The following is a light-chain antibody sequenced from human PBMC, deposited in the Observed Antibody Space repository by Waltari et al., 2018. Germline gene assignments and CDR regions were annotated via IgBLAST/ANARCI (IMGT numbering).Light chain of an antibody. Sequence: ETVMTQSPATLSVSPGERATLPCRASQSVSSNLAWYQQKPGQAPRFLIYGASSRATGIPARFSGSGSGTEFTLTISSLQSEDFAVYYCQQYNNWPRTFGQGTKVEIK. CDR3: QQYNNWPRT. V-gene: IGKV3-15*01. J-gene: IGKJ1*01. CDR2: GAS. CDR1: QSVSSN.